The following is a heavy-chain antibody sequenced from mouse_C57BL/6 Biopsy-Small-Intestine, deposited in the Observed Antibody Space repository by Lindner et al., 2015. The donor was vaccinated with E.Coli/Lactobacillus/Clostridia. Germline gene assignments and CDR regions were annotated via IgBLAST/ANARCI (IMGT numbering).Heavy chain of an antibody. Sequence: VQLQESGTELVRPGASVKLSCTASGFSIKDDYIHWVKQRPEQGLEWIGWIYPGDGDTNYNGKFKGKATLTADKSSSTAYMQLSSLTSEDSAVYFCARYSYYSYLYAMDYWGQGTSVTVSS. D-gene: IGHD2-12*01. J-gene: IGHJ4*01. CDR1: GFSIKDDY. CDR3: ARYSYYSYLYAMDY. V-gene: IGHV1-82*01. CDR2: IYPGDGDT.